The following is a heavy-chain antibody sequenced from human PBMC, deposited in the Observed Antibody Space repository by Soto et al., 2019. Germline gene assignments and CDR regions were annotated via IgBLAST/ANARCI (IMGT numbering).Heavy chain of an antibody. J-gene: IGHJ5*02. CDR1: GFTFSSYG. D-gene: IGHD2-21*02. CDR2: IWYDGSNK. V-gene: IGHV3-33*08. CDR3: ARSSEVVTAIHGGVWFDP. Sequence: PGGSLRLSCEASGFTFSSYGMHWVRQAPGKGLEWVAVIWYDGSNKYYADSVKGRFTISRDNSKNTLYLQMNSLRAEDTAVYYCARSSEVVTAIHGGVWFDPWGQGTLVTVSS.